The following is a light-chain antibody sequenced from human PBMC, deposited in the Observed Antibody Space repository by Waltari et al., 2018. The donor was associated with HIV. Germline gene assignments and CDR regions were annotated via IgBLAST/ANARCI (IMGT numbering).Light chain of an antibody. CDR2: GAS. Sequence: VVLTQSPASLSLSPGETVTLSCTASQNVNTNLAWYQHRPGQAPRLGMFGASTRSAGLPARFIGGGSGTNFTLTIRNVQSEDFAVYYCQQYEFWPTFGQGTKV. CDR3: QQYEFWPT. CDR1: QNVNTN. V-gene: IGKV3-15*01. J-gene: IGKJ1*01.